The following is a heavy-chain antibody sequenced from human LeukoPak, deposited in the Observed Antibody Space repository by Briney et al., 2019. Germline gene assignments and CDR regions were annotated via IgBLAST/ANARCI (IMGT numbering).Heavy chain of an antibody. J-gene: IGHJ6*03. D-gene: IGHD3-3*01. CDR2: IIPIFGTA. Sequence: ASVKVSCKASGGTFSSYAISWVRQAPGQGLEWMGGIIPIFGTANYAQKFQGRVTITADESTSTAYMELSSLRSEDTAVYYCARSEYDFWSGYCSPPLGYYYYYYMDVWGKGTTVTVSS. CDR3: ARSEYDFWSGYCSPPLGYYYYYYMDV. V-gene: IGHV1-69*13. CDR1: GGTFSSYA.